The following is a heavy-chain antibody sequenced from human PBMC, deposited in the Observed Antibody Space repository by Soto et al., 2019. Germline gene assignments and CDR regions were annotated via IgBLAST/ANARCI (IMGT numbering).Heavy chain of an antibody. Sequence: GASVKVSCKASGFTYTSSAMQWVRQARGQRLEWIGWIVVGSGNTNYAQKFQERVTITRDMSTSTAYMELSSLRSEDTAVYYCAADPNWNDGYYYYYMDVWGKGTTVTVSS. D-gene: IGHD1-1*01. CDR1: GFTYTSSA. J-gene: IGHJ6*03. CDR3: AADPNWNDGYYYYYMDV. V-gene: IGHV1-58*02. CDR2: IVVGSGNT.